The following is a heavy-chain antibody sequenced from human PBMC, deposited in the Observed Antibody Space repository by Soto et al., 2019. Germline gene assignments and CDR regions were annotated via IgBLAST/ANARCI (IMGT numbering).Heavy chain of an antibody. CDR2: IYYSGST. J-gene: IGHJ6*02. CDR1: AGTLSPGANY. Sequence: APQTRRVRYTGSAGTLSPGANYLSRLRLPKGKGLEWIGSIYYSGSTYYNPSLKSRVTISVDTSKNQFSLKLSSVTAADTAVYYCARLNGYCVGTSCHGYYGMDVWGQGTTVS. CDR3: ARLNGYCVGTSCHGYYGMDV. D-gene: IGHD2-2*03. V-gene: IGHV4-39*01.